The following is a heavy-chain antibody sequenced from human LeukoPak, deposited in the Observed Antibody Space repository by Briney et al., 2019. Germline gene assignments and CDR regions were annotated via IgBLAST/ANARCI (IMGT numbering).Heavy chain of an antibody. J-gene: IGHJ4*02. V-gene: IGHV3-30*18. CDR3: AKENNWNDGRFNYFHY. CDR1: GFTFSSYG. Sequence: PGGSLRLSCAASGFTFSSYGMHWVRQAPGKGLEWVAVISYDGSNKYYADSVKGRFTISRDNSKNTLYLQMNSLRAEDTAVYYCAKENNWNDGRFNYFHYWGQGTLVTVSS. D-gene: IGHD1-20*01. CDR2: ISYDGSNK.